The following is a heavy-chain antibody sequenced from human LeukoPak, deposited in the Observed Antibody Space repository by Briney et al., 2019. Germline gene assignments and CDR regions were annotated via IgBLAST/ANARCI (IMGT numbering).Heavy chain of an antibody. CDR1: GFTFSSYG. Sequence: HPGGSLRLSCAASGFTFSSYGMHWVRQAPGKGLEWVAVISYDGSNKYYADSVKGRFTISRDNAKNSLYLQINSLRAEDTALYYCAKDILPYDYSSGPSFGYWGQGTLVTVSS. V-gene: IGHV3-30*18. J-gene: IGHJ4*02. D-gene: IGHD6-19*01. CDR2: ISYDGSNK. CDR3: AKDILPYDYSSGPSFGY.